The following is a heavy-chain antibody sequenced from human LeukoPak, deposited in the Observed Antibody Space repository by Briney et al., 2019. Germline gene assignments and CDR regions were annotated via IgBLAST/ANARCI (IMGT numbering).Heavy chain of an antibody. CDR2: IKQDGSEK. J-gene: IGHJ4*02. CDR1: GFTFSSYW. Sequence: GGSLRLSCAASGFTFSSYWMSWVRQAPGKGLEWVANIKQDGSEKYYVDSVRGRFTISRDNAKNSLYLQMDSLRAEDTAVYYCAREYSSSWWAIDYWGQGTLVTVSS. CDR3: AREYSSSWWAIDY. V-gene: IGHV3-7*01. D-gene: IGHD6-13*01.